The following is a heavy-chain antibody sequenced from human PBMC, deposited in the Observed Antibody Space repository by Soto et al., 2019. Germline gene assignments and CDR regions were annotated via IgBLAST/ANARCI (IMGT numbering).Heavy chain of an antibody. CDR2: INPNSGGT. Sequence: ASVKVSCKASGYTFTGYYMHWVRQAPGQGREWMGWINPNSGGTNYAQKFQGWVTMTRDTSISTAYMELSRLRSDDTAVYYCARGYYDSSVYYDYYYGMDVWGQGTTVTVSS. J-gene: IGHJ6*02. CDR1: GYTFTGYY. V-gene: IGHV1-2*04. D-gene: IGHD3-22*01. CDR3: ARGYYDSSVYYDYYYGMDV.